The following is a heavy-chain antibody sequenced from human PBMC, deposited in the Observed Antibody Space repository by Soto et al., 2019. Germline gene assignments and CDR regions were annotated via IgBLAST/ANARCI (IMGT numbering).Heavy chain of an antibody. CDR3: ARGYYDSSGYSPGSLYYFDY. V-gene: IGHV3-33*01. CDR1: GFTFSSYG. D-gene: IGHD3-22*01. J-gene: IGHJ4*02. Sequence: GGSLRLSCAASGFTFSSYGMHWVRQAPGKGLEWVAVIWYDGSNKYYADSVKGRFTISRDNSKNTLYPQMNSLRAEDTAVYYCARGYYDSSGYSPGSLYYFDYWGQGTLVTVSS. CDR2: IWYDGSNK.